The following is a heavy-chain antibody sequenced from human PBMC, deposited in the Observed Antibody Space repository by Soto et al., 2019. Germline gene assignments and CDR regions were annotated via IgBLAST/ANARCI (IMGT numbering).Heavy chain of an antibody. CDR2: IIPIFGTA. CDR3: ARDSNPGGWFDP. D-gene: IGHD1-26*01. V-gene: IGHV1-69*01. J-gene: IGHJ5*02. CDR1: GGTFSSYA. Sequence: QVQLVQSGAEVKKPGSSVKVSCKASGGTFSSYAISWVRQAPGQGLEWMGGIIPIFGTANYAQKFQGRVTITADEATSTAYMELSILRAEDTAVYYCARDSNPGGWFDPWGQGTLVTVSS.